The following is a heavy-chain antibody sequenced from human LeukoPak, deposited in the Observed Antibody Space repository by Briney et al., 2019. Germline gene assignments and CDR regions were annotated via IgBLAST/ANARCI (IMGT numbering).Heavy chain of an antibody. D-gene: IGHD3-16*01. CDR2: INHSGST. J-gene: IGHJ6*03. CDR3: ASISYGHYYYMDV. Sequence: SETLSLTCAVYGGSFSGYYWSWIRQPPGKGLEWIGEINHSGSTNYNPSLKSRVTISVDTSKNQFSLKLSSVTAADTAVYYYASISYGHYYYMDVWGKGTTVTVSS. V-gene: IGHV4-34*01. CDR1: GGSFSGYY.